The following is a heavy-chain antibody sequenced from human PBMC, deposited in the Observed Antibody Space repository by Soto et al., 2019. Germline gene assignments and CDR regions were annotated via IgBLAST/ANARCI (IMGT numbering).Heavy chain of an antibody. Sequence: EVQLVESGGGLVQPGGSLRLSCATSGFILSDCAMNWVRQAPGKGLEWVSYISSSRSVIDYADSVKGRFTVSRDNARNSLYLQMNSLRAEDTAVYYCARDLSWDSNWYYYMDVWGKGTTVTVSS. CDR1: GFILSDCA. V-gene: IGHV3-48*01. D-gene: IGHD7-27*01. J-gene: IGHJ6*03. CDR3: ARDLSWDSNWYYYMDV. CDR2: ISSSRSVI.